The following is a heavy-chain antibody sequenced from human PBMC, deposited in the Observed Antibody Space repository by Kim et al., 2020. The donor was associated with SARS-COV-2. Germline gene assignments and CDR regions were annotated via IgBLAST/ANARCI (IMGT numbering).Heavy chain of an antibody. Sequence: SETLSLTCSVSGGSISSSGYYWGWIRQPPGKGLELIGSIYYSGSTYYNPSLKSRVTISVDTSKNQLSLKLSSVTAADTAVYYCARGSSGYPDAFDIWGQGTMVTVSS. V-gene: IGHV4-39*01. CDR2: IYYSGST. D-gene: IGHD3-22*01. CDR3: ARGSSGYPDAFDI. J-gene: IGHJ3*02. CDR1: GGSISSSGYY.